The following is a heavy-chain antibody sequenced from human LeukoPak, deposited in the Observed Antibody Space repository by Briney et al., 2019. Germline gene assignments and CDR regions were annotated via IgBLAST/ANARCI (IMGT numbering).Heavy chain of an antibody. D-gene: IGHD1-26*01. J-gene: IGHJ4*02. V-gene: IGHV3-48*01. CDR2: ISSSSSTI. CDR3: ARPSGSYYGYFDY. Sequence: GGSLRLSCAASGFTFSSYSMNWVRQAPGKGLEWVSYISSSSSTIYSADSVKGRFTISRDNAKNSLYLQMNSLRAEDTAVYYCARPSGSYYGYFDYWGQGTLVTVSS. CDR1: GFTFSSYS.